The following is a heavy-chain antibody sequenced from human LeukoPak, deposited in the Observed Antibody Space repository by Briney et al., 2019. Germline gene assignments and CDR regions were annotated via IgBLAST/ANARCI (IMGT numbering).Heavy chain of an antibody. Sequence: GGSLRLSCAASGFTVSSKYMSWVRQAPGKGLEWVSVIYTGETTYYADSVKGRFTISRDNSKNTLYLQMDGLPVEDTAVYYCAKVGAVAAVENWGQGTLVTVSS. V-gene: IGHV3-66*01. J-gene: IGHJ4*02. CDR2: IYTGETT. D-gene: IGHD6-19*01. CDR1: GFTVSSKY. CDR3: AKVGAVAAVEN.